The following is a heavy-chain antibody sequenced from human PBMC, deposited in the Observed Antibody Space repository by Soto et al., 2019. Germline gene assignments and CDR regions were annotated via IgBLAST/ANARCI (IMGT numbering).Heavy chain of an antibody. CDR1: GFTFSSYA. D-gene: IGHD2-8*01. CDR2: ISGSGGST. V-gene: IGHV3-23*01. CDR3: AKDRRKKIEHCTNGVCYTGLSSSWRVYYYGMDV. J-gene: IGHJ6*02. Sequence: GGSLRLSCAASGFTFSSYAMSWVRQAPGKGLEWVSAISGSGGSTYYADSVKGRFTISRDNSKNTLYLQMNSLRAEDTAVYYCAKDRRKKIEHCTNGVCYTGLSSSWRVYYYGMDVWGQGTTVTVSS.